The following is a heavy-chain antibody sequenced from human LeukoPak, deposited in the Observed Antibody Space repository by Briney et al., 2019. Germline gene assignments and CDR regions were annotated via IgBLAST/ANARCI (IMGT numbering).Heavy chain of an antibody. CDR1: GGSISSSSYY. CDR2: IYYSGST. Sequence: SETLSLTCTVSGGSISSSSYYWGWIRQPPGKGLEWIGSIYYSGSTYYNPSLKSRVTISVDTSKNQFSLKLSSVTAADTAVYYCARRVRIVVVTAIKWVFDYWGQDTLLSVSS. D-gene: IGHD2-21*02. V-gene: IGHV4-39*01. J-gene: IGHJ4*02. CDR3: ARRVRIVVVTAIKWVFDY.